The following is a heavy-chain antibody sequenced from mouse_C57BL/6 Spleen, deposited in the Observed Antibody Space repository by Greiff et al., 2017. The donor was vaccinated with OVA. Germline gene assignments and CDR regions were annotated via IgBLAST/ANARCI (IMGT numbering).Heavy chain of an antibody. CDR3: ARGPLITSVVEGYFDV. CDR1: GYTFTSYW. V-gene: IGHV1-50*01. J-gene: IGHJ1*03. D-gene: IGHD1-1*01. CDR2: IDPSDSYT. Sequence: QVQLQQPGAELVKPGASVKLSCKASGYTFTSYWMQWVKQRPGQGLEWIGEIDPSDSYTNYNQKFKGKATLTVDTSSSTAYMQLSSLTSEDSAVYYGARGPLITSVVEGYFDVWGTGTTVTVSS.